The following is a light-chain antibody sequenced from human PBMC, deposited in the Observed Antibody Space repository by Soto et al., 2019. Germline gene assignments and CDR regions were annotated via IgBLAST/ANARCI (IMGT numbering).Light chain of an antibody. CDR1: QSTSSY. V-gene: IGKV1-5*03. CDR3: QQYSSHST. CDR2: QAS. Sequence: SPTSQSPSTLSATVGDRVPINCRASQSTSSYLAWYQQKPGKAPKLLIYQASSLENGVPSRFSGSGSGTEFSLTISSLQPDDFATYYCQQYSSHSTFRQGTKG. J-gene: IGKJ1*01.